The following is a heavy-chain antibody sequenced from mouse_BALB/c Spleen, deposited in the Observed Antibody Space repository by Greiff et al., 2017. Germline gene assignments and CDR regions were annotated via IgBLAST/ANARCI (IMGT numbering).Heavy chain of an antibody. CDR3: ARDRGRSYDYAMDY. CDR2: IRNGVNGYTT. J-gene: IGHJ4*01. Sequence: EVKVVESGGGLVQPGGSLRLSCATSGFTFTDYYMSWVRQPPGKALEWLGFIRNGVNGYTTEYSASVKGRFTIARDNSQSILYLQMNTLRAEDSATDYCARDRGRSYDYAMDYWGQGTSVTVSA. V-gene: IGHV7-3*02. D-gene: IGHD1-1*01. CDR1: GFTFTDYY.